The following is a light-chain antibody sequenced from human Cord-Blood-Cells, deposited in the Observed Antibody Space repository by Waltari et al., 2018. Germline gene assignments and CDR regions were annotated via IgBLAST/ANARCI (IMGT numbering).Light chain of an antibody. Sequence: DIKMNQSPSSLSASAGERVTITCPASQDIRNYLNWLHQKPGKGPKLLIYNASNLETGVPSRFSGSGSGTDFTFTISSLQPEDIATYYCQQYDNRPVTFGPGTKVDIK. V-gene: IGKV1-33*01. CDR3: QQYDNRPVT. CDR1: QDIRNY. CDR2: NAS. J-gene: IGKJ3*01.